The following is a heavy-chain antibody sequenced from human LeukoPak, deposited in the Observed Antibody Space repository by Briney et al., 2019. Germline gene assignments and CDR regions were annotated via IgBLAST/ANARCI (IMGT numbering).Heavy chain of an antibody. CDR3: ARRDSSGCNDY. CDR2: IYYSGST. CDR1: GGSISSGDYY. Sequence: SSETLSLTCTVSGGSISSGDYYWSWIRQPPGKGLEWIGYIYYSGSTYYNPSLKSRVTISVGTSKNQFSLKLSSVTAADTAVYYCARRDSSGCNDYWGQGTLVTVSS. J-gene: IGHJ4*02. V-gene: IGHV4-30-4*08. D-gene: IGHD6-19*01.